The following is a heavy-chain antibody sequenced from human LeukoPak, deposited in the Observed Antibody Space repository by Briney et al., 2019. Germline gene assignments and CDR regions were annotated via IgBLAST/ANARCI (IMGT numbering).Heavy chain of an antibody. CDR2: GYSSGAT. CDR3: ARDHYGSGSYKAYFDY. CDR1: DASVTTYS. D-gene: IGHD3-10*01. V-gene: IGHV4-4*07. Sequence: SETLSLTCTVSDASVTTYSWSWLRQPPGKGLNWIGRGYSSGATKYNPSLKSRVTISADTSKNQFSLKLPSVTAADTAVYYCARDHYGSGSYKAYFDYWGHGIQVTVSS. J-gene: IGHJ4*01.